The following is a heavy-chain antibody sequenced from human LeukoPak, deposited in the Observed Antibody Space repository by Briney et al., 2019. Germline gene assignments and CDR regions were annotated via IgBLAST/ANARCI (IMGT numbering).Heavy chain of an antibody. CDR1: GGTFSNYA. CDR2: IIPIFGTT. D-gene: IGHD3-10*01. V-gene: IGHV1-69*06. CDR3: ARPRFPYYRLSGADYQYMDV. Sequence: SVKVSCKASGGTFSNYAINWVRQAPGQGLEWMGGIIPIFGTTNHAQKFQGRVRITADKSTSTAYMELSSLRSEDTAVYYCARPRFPYYRLSGADYQYMDVWGKGTTVTISS. J-gene: IGHJ6*03.